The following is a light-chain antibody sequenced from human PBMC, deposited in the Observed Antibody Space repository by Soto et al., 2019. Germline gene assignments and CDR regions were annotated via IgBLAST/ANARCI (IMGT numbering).Light chain of an antibody. CDR2: GAS. V-gene: IGKV3-20*01. CDR3: GSDEWT. J-gene: IGKJ1*01. CDR1: QSIRSPF. Sequence: EIVLTQSPATLSLSPGERATLSCRASQSIRSPFLAWYQQKPGQAPRLFIHGASSRATGIPDRLSGSGSGTDFTLTISRLEPEDFAVYYCGSDEWTFGQGTKVE.